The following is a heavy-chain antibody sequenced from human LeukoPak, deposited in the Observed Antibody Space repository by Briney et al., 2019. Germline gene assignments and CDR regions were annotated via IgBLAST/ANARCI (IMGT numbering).Heavy chain of an antibody. CDR2: IYYSGST. Sequence: PSETLSLTCTVSGGSISSYYWSWLRQPPGKGLEWIGDIYYSGSTNYNASLTSRVTISVDTSKNQFSLKLSAVTAADTAVYYCARGIAAAVDYSGQGTLVTVSS. V-gene: IGHV4-59*01. D-gene: IGHD6-13*01. CDR3: ARGIAAAVDY. CDR1: GGSISSYY. J-gene: IGHJ4*02.